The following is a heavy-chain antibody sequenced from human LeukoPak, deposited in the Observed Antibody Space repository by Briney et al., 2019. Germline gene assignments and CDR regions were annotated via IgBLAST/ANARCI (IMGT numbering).Heavy chain of an antibody. Sequence: SETLSLTCTVSGGSISSYYWSWIRQPPGKGLEWIGEIYHSGSTNYNPSLKSRVTISVDKSKNQFSLKLSSVTAADTAVYYCARGAIPADYWGQGTLVTVSS. CDR3: ARGAIPADY. CDR1: GGSISSYY. V-gene: IGHV4-59*12. J-gene: IGHJ4*02. D-gene: IGHD2-21*01. CDR2: IYHSGST.